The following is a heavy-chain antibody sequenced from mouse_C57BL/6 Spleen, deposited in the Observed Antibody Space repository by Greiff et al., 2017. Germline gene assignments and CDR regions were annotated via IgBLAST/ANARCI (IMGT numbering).Heavy chain of an antibody. CDR2: IDPSDSYT. J-gene: IGHJ1*03. Sequence: QVQLQQPGTELVKPGASVKLSCKASGYTFTSYWMHWVKQRPGQGLEWIGEIDPSDSYTNYNQKFKGKATLTVDTSSSTAYMQLSSLTSEDSAVYYCARYWLLPYWYFDVWGTGTTVTVSS. D-gene: IGHD2-3*01. CDR1: GYTFTSYW. CDR3: ARYWLLPYWYFDV. V-gene: IGHV1-50*01.